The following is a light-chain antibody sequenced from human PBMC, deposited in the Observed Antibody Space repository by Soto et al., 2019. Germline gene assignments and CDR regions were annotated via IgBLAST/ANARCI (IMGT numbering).Light chain of an antibody. CDR3: AAWDDSLNGWV. Sequence: QSVLTQPPSASGTPGQRVIISCSGSSSNIGSNTVNWYQQLLGTAPKLLIYSNDQRPSGVPDRFSASKSGTAASLAISGLQSEVEADYYCAAWDDSLNGWVFGGGTKLTVL. J-gene: IGLJ3*02. CDR1: SSNIGSNT. V-gene: IGLV1-44*01. CDR2: SND.